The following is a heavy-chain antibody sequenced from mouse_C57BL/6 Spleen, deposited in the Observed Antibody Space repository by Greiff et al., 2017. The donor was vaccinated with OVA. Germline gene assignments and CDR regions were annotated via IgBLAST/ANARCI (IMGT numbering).Heavy chain of an antibody. V-gene: IGHV1-26*01. Sequence: VQLQQSGPELVKPGASVKISCKASGYTFTDYYMNWVKQSHGKSLEWIGDINPNDGGTSYNQKFKGKATLTVDKSSSTAYMELSSLTSEDSAVYYSARPEYGNFYLDYWGQGTTLTVSS. D-gene: IGHD2-10*02. CDR2: INPNDGGT. J-gene: IGHJ2*01. CDR3: ARPEYGNFYLDY. CDR1: GYTFTDYY.